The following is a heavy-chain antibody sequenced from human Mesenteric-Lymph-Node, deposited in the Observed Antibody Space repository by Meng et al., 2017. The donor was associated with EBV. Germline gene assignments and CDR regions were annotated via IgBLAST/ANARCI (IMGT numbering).Heavy chain of an antibody. CDR2: IFSSGST. CDR3: ARGYGSGSYRYFDY. CDR1: VGSVNSGSYY. Sequence: GQLEEAGPGLAKPSQTPSPPCPVSVGSVNSGSYYWSWSRQPPGKGLQWIGYIFSSGSTNYNPSFKSRVTISVDMSKNHFSLRLTSVTPADTAVYYCARGYGSGSYRYFDYWGQGTLVTVSS. V-gene: IGHV4-61*03. D-gene: IGHD3-10*01. J-gene: IGHJ4*02.